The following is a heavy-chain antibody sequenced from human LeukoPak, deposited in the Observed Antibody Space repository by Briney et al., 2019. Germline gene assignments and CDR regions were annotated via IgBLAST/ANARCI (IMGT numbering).Heavy chain of an antibody. V-gene: IGHV3-23*01. CDR1: GFTFSSYA. Sequence: PGGSLRLSCAASGFTFSSYAMHWVRQAPGKGLEWVSAISGDGGTISYAASVRGRFTISRDNAKNTLFLQMSSLRAGDTALYYCAKELYGNPSGYWGQGTRVTVSS. J-gene: IGHJ4*02. CDR2: ISGDGGTI. CDR3: AKELYGNPSGY. D-gene: IGHD2-8*01.